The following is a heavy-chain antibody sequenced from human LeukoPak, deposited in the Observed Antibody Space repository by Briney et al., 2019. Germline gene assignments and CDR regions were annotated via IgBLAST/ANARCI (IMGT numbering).Heavy chain of an antibody. CDR1: GFTLISYR. V-gene: IGHV3-48*01. J-gene: IGHJ4*02. Sequence: GGSLRLSFAASGFTLISYRRNWVRKAPGKGLEWVSYISSSSSTIYYADSVKGRFTISRDNAKNSLYLQMNSLRAEDTAVYYCARQDLGTADYWGQGTLVTVPS. D-gene: IGHD2-21*02. CDR2: ISSSSSTI. CDR3: ARQDLGTADY.